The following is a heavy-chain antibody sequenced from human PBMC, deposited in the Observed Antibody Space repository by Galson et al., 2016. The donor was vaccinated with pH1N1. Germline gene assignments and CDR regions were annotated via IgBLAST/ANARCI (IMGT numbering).Heavy chain of an antibody. CDR2: IKQDGSEL. CDR1: GFTFSSYW. CDR3: ARRYFDL. V-gene: IGHV3-7*01. Sequence: SLRLSCAASGFTFSSYWMHWVRQAPGKGLEWVANIKQDGSELYYVGSVKGRFTISRDNAKSSLYLQTNSLRAKDTAVYYCARRYFDLWGRGTLVTVSS. J-gene: IGHJ2*01.